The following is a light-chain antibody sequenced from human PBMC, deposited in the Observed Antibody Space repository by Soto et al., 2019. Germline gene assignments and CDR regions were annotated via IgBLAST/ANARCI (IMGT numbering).Light chain of an antibody. CDR2: AAS. V-gene: IGKV1-39*01. J-gene: IGKJ1*01. CDR3: QQSYNSLGA. Sequence: DIQMTQSPSSLSASVGDRVTITCRAGQSISTFFNWYQHKPGKVPKLLIYAASSLQSGVPSRFSGSGSGTDFTLTISSVQREDFATYYCQQSYNSLGAFGQGTKVEMK. CDR1: QSISTF.